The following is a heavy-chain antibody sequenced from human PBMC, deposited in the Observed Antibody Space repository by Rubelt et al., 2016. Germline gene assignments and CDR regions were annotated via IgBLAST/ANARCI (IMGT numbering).Heavy chain of an antibody. CDR3: ARVPAFVDGAPWFDP. D-gene: IGHD4-17*01. J-gene: IGHJ5*02. V-gene: IGHV4-4*07. CDR1: GGSISSYY. CDR2: IYTPGNT. Sequence: QVQLQESGPGLVKPSETLSLTCTVSGGSISSYYWSWIRQPAGKGLEWIGRIYTPGNTNYNPPLQSRVTMSVATSKNQFSLRLSSVTAADTAVYYCARVPAFVDGAPWFDPWGQGTLVTVSS.